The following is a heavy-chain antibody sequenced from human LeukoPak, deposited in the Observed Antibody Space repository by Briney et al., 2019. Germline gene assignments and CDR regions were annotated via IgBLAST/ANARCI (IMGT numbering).Heavy chain of an antibody. D-gene: IGHD1-20*01. V-gene: IGHV1-24*01. CDR2: FDPEDGET. J-gene: IGHJ4*02. CDR1: GYTLTELS. CDR3: ATASYNWSDGAFDI. Sequence: GASVKVSCKVSGYTLTELSMHWVRQAPGKGLEWMGGFDPEDGETIYAQKFQGRVTMTEDTSTDTAYMELSSLRSEDTALYYCATASYNWSDGAFDIWGQGTLVTVSS.